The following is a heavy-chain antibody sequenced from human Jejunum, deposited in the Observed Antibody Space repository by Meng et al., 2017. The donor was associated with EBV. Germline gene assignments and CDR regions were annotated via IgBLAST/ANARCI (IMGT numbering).Heavy chain of an antibody. Sequence: QMQLKESGPGLVKPSGTLSLPCAVSSGSIFSSNWWTWVRQPPGKGLEWIGEIYHSGSTNYNPSLKSRVTMSLDKSKNQFSLKLRSVTAADTAVYYCASIHPSIDSWGPGTLVTVSS. CDR2: IYHSGST. J-gene: IGHJ4*02. D-gene: IGHD2-21*01. V-gene: IGHV4-4*02. CDR1: SGSIFSSNW. CDR3: ASIHPSIDS.